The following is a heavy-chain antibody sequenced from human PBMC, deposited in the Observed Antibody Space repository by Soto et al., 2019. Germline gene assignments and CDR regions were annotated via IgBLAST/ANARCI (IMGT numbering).Heavy chain of an antibody. Sequence: SETLSLTCAVYGGSFSGYYWSWIRQPPGKGLEWIGEINHSGSTNYNPSLKSRVTISVDTSKNQFSLKLSSVTAADTAVYYCASRGIAAAGGASLRAFDIWGQGTMVTVSS. V-gene: IGHV4-34*01. CDR2: INHSGST. D-gene: IGHD6-13*01. J-gene: IGHJ3*02. CDR1: GGSFSGYY. CDR3: ASRGIAAAGGASLRAFDI.